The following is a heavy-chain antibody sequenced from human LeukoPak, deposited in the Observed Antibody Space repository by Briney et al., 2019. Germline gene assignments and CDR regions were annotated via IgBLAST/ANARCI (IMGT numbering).Heavy chain of an antibody. V-gene: IGHV3-23*01. CDR2: ISGSGDST. CDR1: GGSISSYY. CDR3: AKDWSCDY. D-gene: IGHD1-26*01. Sequence: ETLSLTCTVSGGSISSYYWTWVRQAPGKGLEWVSAISGSGDSTHYADSVKGRFTISRDNSKNTLYLQMNSLRADDTAVYYCAKDWSCDYWGQGSLVTVSS. J-gene: IGHJ4*02.